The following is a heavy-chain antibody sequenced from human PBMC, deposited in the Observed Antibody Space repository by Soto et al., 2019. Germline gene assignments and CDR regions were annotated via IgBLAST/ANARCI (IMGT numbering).Heavy chain of an antibody. Sequence: GGSLRLSCAASGFTFSSYSMNWVRQAPGKGLEWVSSISSSSSYIYYGDSVKGRFTISRDNAKNSLYLQMNSLRAEDTATYYCARVRYYDSSGFYLWGQGTLVTVSS. V-gene: IGHV3-21*01. J-gene: IGHJ4*02. CDR3: ARVRYYDSSGFYL. CDR2: ISSSSSYI. D-gene: IGHD3-22*01. CDR1: GFTFSSYS.